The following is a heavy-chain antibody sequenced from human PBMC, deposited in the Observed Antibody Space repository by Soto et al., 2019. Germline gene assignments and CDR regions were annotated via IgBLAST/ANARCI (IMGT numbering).Heavy chain of an antibody. V-gene: IGHV1-69*12. J-gene: IGHJ2*01. CDR3: ARGNHRWLQLWYFDL. CDR2: IIPIFGTA. D-gene: IGHD5-12*01. Sequence: QVQLVQSGAEVKKPGSSVTVSCKASGGTFSSYTISWVRQAPGQGLEWMGGIIPIFGTANYAQKFQGRVTIIADESTSTAYLELSRLRSEDTDVYYCARGNHRWLQLWYFDLWGRGTLVTVSS. CDR1: GGTFSSYT.